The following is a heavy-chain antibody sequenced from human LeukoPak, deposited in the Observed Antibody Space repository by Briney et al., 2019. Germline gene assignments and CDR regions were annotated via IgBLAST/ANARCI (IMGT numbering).Heavy chain of an antibody. CDR2: IKQDGSEK. Sequence: GGSLRLPCAASGFTFSSYWMSWVRQAPGKGLEWVANIKQDGSEKYYVDSAKGRFTISRDNAKNSLYLQMNSLRAEDTAVYYCARDWYYDFWSGGDYWGQGTLVTVSS. CDR1: GFTFSSYW. D-gene: IGHD3-3*01. V-gene: IGHV3-7*01. J-gene: IGHJ4*02. CDR3: ARDWYYDFWSGGDY.